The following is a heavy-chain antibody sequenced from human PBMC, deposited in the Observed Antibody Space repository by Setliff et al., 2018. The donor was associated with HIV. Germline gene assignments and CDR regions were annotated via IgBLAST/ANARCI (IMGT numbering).Heavy chain of an antibody. D-gene: IGHD2-15*01. J-gene: IGHJ5*02. V-gene: IGHV4-39*07. CDR2: MHHSGRT. CDR3: ARGRYCGGGSCYSPSYNWFDP. Sequence: PSETLSLTCTVSGDSITSNSYYWGWIRQSPGKGLEWVGTMHHSGRTYYNPSLKSRVTMSLDTSKNEFSLKLSSVTAADTAVYYCARGRYCGGGSCYSPSYNWFDPWGQGTLVTVSS. CDR1: GDSITSNSYY.